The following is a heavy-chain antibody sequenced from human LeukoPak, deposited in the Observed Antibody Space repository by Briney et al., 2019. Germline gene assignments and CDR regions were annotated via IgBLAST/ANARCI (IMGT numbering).Heavy chain of an antibody. J-gene: IGHJ4*02. V-gene: IGHV3-23*01. D-gene: IGHD3-10*01. Sequence: GGSLRLSCAASEFTFRSYAMSWVRQAPGKGLEWVPVISDSGGSTYYADSVKGRFTISRDNSKNTLYLHMNSLRAEDTAVYYCAKFGSGNYYNFDYWGQGTLVTVSS. CDR2: ISDSGGST. CDR1: EFTFRSYA. CDR3: AKFGSGNYYNFDY.